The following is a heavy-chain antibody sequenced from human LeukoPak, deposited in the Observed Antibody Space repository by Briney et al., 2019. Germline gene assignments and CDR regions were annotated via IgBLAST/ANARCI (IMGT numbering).Heavy chain of an antibody. CDR2: ISGSGGST. CDR1: GFTFSSYA. Sequence: GGSLRLSCAASGFTFSSYAMSWVRQAPGKGLEWVSTISGSGGSTYYADSVKGRFTISRDNSKNTLYLQMNSLRAEDTAVYYCAKGSLGIVGATIGPFDYWGQGTLVTVSS. V-gene: IGHV3-23*01. D-gene: IGHD1-26*01. J-gene: IGHJ4*02. CDR3: AKGSLGIVGATIGPFDY.